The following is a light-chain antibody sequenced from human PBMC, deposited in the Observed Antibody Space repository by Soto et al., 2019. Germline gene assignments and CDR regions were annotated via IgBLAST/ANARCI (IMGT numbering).Light chain of an antibody. CDR2: GNS. V-gene: IGLV1-40*01. CDR1: SSNTGAGYD. J-gene: IGLJ3*02. CDR3: QSYDSSLSAL. Sequence: QSVLTQPPSVSGAPGQRVTISCTGSSSNTGAGYDVHWYQQLPGTAPKLLIYGNSNRPSGVPDRFSGSKSGTSASLAITGLQAEDEADYNCQSYDSSLSALFGGGTKLTVL.